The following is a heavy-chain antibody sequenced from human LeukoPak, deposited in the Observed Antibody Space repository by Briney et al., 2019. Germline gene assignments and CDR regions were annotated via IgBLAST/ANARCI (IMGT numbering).Heavy chain of an antibody. CDR3: AKGGANRVYYFDS. Sequence: PGGSLRLSCAASGITFSSYAMNWVRQAPGKGLEGVSSITGTGGDTNYADSAKGRVTISRDNSKNTLYLQMNSLRAEDTATYYCAKGGANRVYYFDSWGQGTLVTVSS. CDR1: GITFSSYA. D-gene: IGHD2/OR15-2a*01. V-gene: IGHV3-23*01. J-gene: IGHJ4*02. CDR2: ITGTGGDT.